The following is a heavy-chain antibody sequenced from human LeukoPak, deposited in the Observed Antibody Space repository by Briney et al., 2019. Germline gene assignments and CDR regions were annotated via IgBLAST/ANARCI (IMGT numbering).Heavy chain of an antibody. CDR3: STTRYYYNSRSYGAPYYFDY. Sequence: SEALSLTCTVSGYSISSGYRWGWIRQPPGKGLEWIGSIDGCGSSYYNRSLRSRVTISVDTCRNQFCLKVTAVTAADTAVYYCSTTRYYYNSRSYGAPYYFDYWGQVTLVTASS. CDR1: GYSISSGYR. J-gene: IGHJ4*02. D-gene: IGHD3-10*01. CDR2: IDGCGSS. V-gene: IGHV4-38-2*02.